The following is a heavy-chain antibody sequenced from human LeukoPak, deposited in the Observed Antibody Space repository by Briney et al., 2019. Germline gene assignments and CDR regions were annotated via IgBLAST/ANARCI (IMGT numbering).Heavy chain of an antibody. J-gene: IGHJ2*01. Sequence: GSLRLSCAASGFTFSSYGMHWVRQAPGKGLEWVAVIWYDGSNKYYADSVKGRFTISRDNSKNTLYLQMNSLRAEDTAVYYCAKALSSSFYYFDLGGRGTLVTVSS. CDR2: IWYDGSNK. V-gene: IGHV3-33*06. CDR3: AKALSSSFYYFDL. D-gene: IGHD3-16*02. CDR1: GFTFSSYG.